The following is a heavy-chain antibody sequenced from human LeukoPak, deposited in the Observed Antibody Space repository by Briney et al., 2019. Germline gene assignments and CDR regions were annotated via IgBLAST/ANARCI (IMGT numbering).Heavy chain of an antibody. CDR3: ARAVRYTIFGVVKDWFDP. J-gene: IGHJ5*02. CDR1: GGSISSYY. CDR2: IYYSGST. D-gene: IGHD3-3*01. V-gene: IGHV4-59*01. Sequence: SETLSLTGTVSGGSISSYYLSWIRQPRGKGLEWIGYIYYSGSTNYNPSLKSRVTISVDTSKNQFSLKLSSVTAADTAVYYCARAVRYTIFGVVKDWFDPWGQGTLVTVSS.